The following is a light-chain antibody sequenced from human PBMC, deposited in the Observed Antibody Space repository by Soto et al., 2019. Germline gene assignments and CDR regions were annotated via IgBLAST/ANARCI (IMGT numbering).Light chain of an antibody. Sequence: QLVLTQSPSSSASLGASVKLTCTLSSGHSSYAIAWHQQQPEKGPRYLMKLNSDGSHSKGDGIPDRFSGSSSGAERYLTISSLQSEDEADYYCCSYTNSAYVFGTGTKLTV. CDR3: CSYTNSAYV. J-gene: IGLJ1*01. CDR2: LNSDGSH. CDR1: SGHSSYA. V-gene: IGLV4-69*01.